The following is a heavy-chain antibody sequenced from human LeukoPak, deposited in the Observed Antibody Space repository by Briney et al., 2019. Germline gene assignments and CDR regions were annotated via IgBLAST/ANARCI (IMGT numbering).Heavy chain of an antibody. J-gene: IGHJ4*02. Sequence: SETLSLTCAVYGGSFSGYYWSWIRQPPGKGLEWIGEINHSGSANYNPSLKGRLTVSVDTSKSQFSLNLRSVGAADTAVYYCARGPNPVMMTAILDYWGQGALVTVSS. V-gene: IGHV4-34*01. CDR3: ARGPNPVMMTAILDY. D-gene: IGHD2-21*02. CDR2: INHSGSA. CDR1: GGSFSGYY.